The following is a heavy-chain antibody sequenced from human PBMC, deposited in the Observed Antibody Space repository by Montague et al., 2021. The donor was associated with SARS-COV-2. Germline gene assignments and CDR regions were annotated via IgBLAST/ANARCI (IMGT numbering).Heavy chain of an antibody. V-gene: IGHV4-59*08. D-gene: IGHD3-9*01. J-gene: IGHJ4*02. CDR3: VRQSPYDGLNGLPDF. CDR1: GVSVTDYY. Sequence: SETLSLTCTVSGVSVTDYYWSWIRQPPGKGLEWVGDVLYNKGTNFNPSLKSRVAISVDTSKNQFSLILTSVTAADTAFYYCVRQSPYDGLNGLPDFWDQGALVTVSS. CDR2: VLYNKGT.